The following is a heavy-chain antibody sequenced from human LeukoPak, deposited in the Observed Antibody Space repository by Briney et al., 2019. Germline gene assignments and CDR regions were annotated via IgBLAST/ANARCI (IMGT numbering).Heavy chain of an antibody. CDR2: IYHSGST. D-gene: IGHD6-6*01. CDR1: GGSFSGYY. J-gene: IGHJ3*02. CDR3: ARTSIAARRANAFDI. V-gene: IGHV4-30-2*01. Sequence: SETLSLTCAVYGGSFSGYYWSWIRQPPGKGLEWIGYIYHSGSTYYNPSLKSRVTISVDRSKNQFSLKLSSVTAADTAVYYCARTSIAARRANAFDIWGQGTMVTVSS.